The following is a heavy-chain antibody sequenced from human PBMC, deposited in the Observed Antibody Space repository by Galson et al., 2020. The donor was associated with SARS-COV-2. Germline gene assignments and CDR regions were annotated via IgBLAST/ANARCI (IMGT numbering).Heavy chain of an antibody. CDR2: ISYDGSNK. CDR3: AREAGGGDGWFDP. D-gene: IGHD2-21*01. Sequence: SLRLSCAASGFTFSSYAMHWVRQAPGKGLEWVAVISYDGSNKYYADSVKGRFTISRDNSKNTLYLQMNSLRAEDTAVYYCAREAGGGDGWFDPWGQGTLVTVSS. V-gene: IGHV3-30-3*01. J-gene: IGHJ5*02. CDR1: GFTFSSYA.